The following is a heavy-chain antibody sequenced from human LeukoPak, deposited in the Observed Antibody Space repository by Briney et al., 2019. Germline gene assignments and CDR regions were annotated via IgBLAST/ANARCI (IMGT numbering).Heavy chain of an antibody. J-gene: IGHJ3*02. Sequence: GGSLRLSCAASGFTFSSYWMTWVRQAPGKGLEWVANINQDGSEGYFVDSVKGRFTISRDNAKNSLYLQMNSLRAEDTAVYYCARDGTRTTGTTFDTWGQGTMVTVSS. CDR3: ARDGTRTTGTTFDT. CDR1: GFTFSSYW. CDR2: INQDGSEG. D-gene: IGHD1-1*01. V-gene: IGHV3-7*01.